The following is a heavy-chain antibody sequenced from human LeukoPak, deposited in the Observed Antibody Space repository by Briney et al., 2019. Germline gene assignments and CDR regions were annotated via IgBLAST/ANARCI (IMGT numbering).Heavy chain of an antibody. CDR1: GYTLTELS. J-gene: IGHJ4*02. CDR2: FDPEDGET. D-gene: IGHD2-15*01. V-gene: IGHV1-24*01. CDR3: ARDEGYCSGGSCPFDY. Sequence: GASVTVSCTVSGYTLTELSMHWVRQAPGKGLEWMGGFDPEDGETIYAQKFQGRVTMTEDTSTDTAYMELSSLRSEDTAVYYCARDEGYCSGGSCPFDYWGQGTLVTVSS.